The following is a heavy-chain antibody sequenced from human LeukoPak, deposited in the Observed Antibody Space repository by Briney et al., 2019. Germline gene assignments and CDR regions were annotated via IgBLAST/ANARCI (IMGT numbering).Heavy chain of an antibody. D-gene: IGHD3-22*01. CDR2: IFTSGST. J-gene: IGHJ4*02. CDR1: GGSINNYY. Sequence: PSVTLSLTCTVSGGSINNYYWSWIRQPAGKGLEWIGRIFTSGSTYYSTSLESRVTMSVDTAKNQFSLKLTSVTAADTAVYYCARDAYYYDNSGYYQTDYWGQGTLVTVSS. CDR3: ARDAYYYDNSGYYQTDY. V-gene: IGHV4-4*07.